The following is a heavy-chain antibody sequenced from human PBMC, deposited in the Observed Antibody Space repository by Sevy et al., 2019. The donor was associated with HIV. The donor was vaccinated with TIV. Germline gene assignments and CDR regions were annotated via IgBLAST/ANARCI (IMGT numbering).Heavy chain of an antibody. V-gene: IGHV3-49*04. D-gene: IGHD1-26*01. CDR2: IRSKSYGGTI. CDR3: TRVEGATDWGMDV. CDR1: GFTFSNYA. Sequence: GGSLRLSCAASGFTFSNYAMNWVRQAPGKGLEWVGFIRSKSYGGTIEYAASVKGRFTISKDTSKSIAYLQMNSLKTEDTALYFCTRVEGATDWGMDVWGQGTTVTVSS. J-gene: IGHJ6*02.